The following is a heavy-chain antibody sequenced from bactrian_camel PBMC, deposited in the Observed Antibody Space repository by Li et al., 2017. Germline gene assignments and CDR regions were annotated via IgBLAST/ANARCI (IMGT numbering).Heavy chain of an antibody. CDR2: ISTHGRT. CDR3: VQGSFGY. J-gene: IGHJ6*01. CDR1: GFTFDDSE. Sequence: HVQLVESGGGSVQAGGSLRLSCTASGFTFDDSEMGWYRQAPGNECELVSSISTHGRTYYADSVKGRFTISRDNARNTVYLQMNSLKSEDTAVYYCVQGSFGYWGQGTQVTVS. V-gene: IGHV3S55*01.